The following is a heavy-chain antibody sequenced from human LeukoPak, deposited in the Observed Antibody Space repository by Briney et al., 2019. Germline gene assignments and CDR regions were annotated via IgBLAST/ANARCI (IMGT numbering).Heavy chain of an antibody. CDR3: ARDPVMTTVTSAGDY. J-gene: IGHJ4*02. CDR2: ISSSGSTI. V-gene: IGHV3-48*03. CDR1: GFTFSSYE. Sequence: GGSLRLSCAASGFTFSSYEMNWVRQAPGKGLEWVSYISSSGSTIYYADSVKGRFTISRDNAKNSLYLQMNSLRAEDTAVYYCARDPVMTTVTSAGDYWGQGTLVTVSS. D-gene: IGHD4-11*01.